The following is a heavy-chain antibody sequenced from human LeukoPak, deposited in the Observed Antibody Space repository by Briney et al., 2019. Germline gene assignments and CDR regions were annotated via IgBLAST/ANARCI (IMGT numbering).Heavy chain of an antibody. Sequence: GESLKISCKGSGYSFTSYWIGWVRQRPGGALEWMGIIWPGDSDARYNPSFQGQVTLSVDKSISTAYLQWSNLKASDTAKYYCANGQGHSVPYGMDVWGQGTTVIVSS. CDR2: IWPGDSDA. V-gene: IGHV5-51*01. CDR3: ANGQGHSVPYGMDV. J-gene: IGHJ6*02. D-gene: IGHD5/OR15-5a*01. CDR1: GYSFTSYW.